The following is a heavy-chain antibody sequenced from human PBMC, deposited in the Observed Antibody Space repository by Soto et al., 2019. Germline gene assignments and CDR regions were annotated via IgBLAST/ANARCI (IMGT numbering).Heavy chain of an antibody. CDR2: IYSGGST. J-gene: IGHJ4*02. Sequence: GGSLRLSCAASGFTVSSNYMSWVRQAPGKGLEWVSVIYSGGSTYYADSVKGRFTISRHNSKNTLYLQMNSLRAEDTAVYYCARGGEAAAGTLLDYWGQGTLVTVSS. CDR1: GFTVSSNY. V-gene: IGHV3-53*04. D-gene: IGHD6-13*01. CDR3: ARGGEAAAGTLLDY.